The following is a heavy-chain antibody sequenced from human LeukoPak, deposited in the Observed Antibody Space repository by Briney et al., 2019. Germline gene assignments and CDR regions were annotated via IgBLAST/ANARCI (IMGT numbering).Heavy chain of an antibody. CDR1: GVTFSSYG. Sequence: PGGSLRLSCAASGVTFSSYGVHWVRQAPGKGLDWVAVISNDGTNKHYADSVKGRFTIYRDNSKNTLYLQMNSLRAEDTAVYYCAKDLTGVNYCLDQWGQGTLVTVSS. D-gene: IGHD1-7*01. CDR3: AKDLTGVNYCLDQ. J-gene: IGHJ4*02. CDR2: ISNDGTNK. V-gene: IGHV3-30*18.